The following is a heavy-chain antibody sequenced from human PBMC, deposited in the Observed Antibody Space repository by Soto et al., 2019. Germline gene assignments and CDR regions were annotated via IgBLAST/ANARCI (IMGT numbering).Heavy chain of an antibody. Sequence: QLHLQESGPGLVKPSETLSLSCTVSGGSITSSSYWGWIRQPPGKGLEWIGSIYSTGNTYYNPSLKGRVTISAYTSKNQFSLNLISVTAADPAVYYCRSSSRYSTDVWGQGTTVTVSS. V-gene: IGHV4-39*01. J-gene: IGHJ6*02. CDR1: GGSITSSSY. CDR3: RSSSRYSTDV. D-gene: IGHD6-13*01. CDR2: IYSTGNT.